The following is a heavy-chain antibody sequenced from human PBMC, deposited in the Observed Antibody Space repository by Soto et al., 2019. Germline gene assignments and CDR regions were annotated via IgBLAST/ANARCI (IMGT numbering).Heavy chain of an antibody. J-gene: IGHJ4*02. V-gene: IGHV1-69*13. D-gene: IGHD3-22*01. CDR3: ASPPGYYYDSSGYLRVPYYFDY. CDR2: IIPIFGTA. Sequence: SVKVSCKASGGTFSSYASSWVRQAPGQGLEWMGGIIPIFGTANYAQKFQGRVTITADESTSTAYMELSSLRSEDTAVYYCASPPGYYYDSSGYLRVPYYFDYWGQGTLVTVSS. CDR1: GGTFSSYA.